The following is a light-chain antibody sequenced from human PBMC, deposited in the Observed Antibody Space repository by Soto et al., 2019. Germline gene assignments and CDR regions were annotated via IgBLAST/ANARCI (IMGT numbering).Light chain of an antibody. CDR2: GAS. J-gene: IGKJ1*01. CDR3: QQYNVWPPWT. Sequence: DIVMTQSPATLSVSPGERATLSCRASQSVSSNLAWYQQKPGQAPRLLIYGASTRATGIPARFSGSGSGTELTLTISSLQSEDFAVYYCQQYNVWPPWTFGQGTKVEFK. V-gene: IGKV3-15*01. CDR1: QSVSSN.